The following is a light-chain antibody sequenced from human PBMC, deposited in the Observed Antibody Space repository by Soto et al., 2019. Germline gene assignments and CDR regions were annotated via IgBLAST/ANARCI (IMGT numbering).Light chain of an antibody. V-gene: IGKV1-39*01. J-gene: IGKJ1*01. CDR1: QSIRSY. CDR2: DAS. Sequence: QMTQSPSSLSASVGDRITITCRASQSIRSYLNWVQQKPGKAPKLLIYDASSLQTGVPSRFSGSGSGTDFSLTISSLQPEDFATYYCQQSYSTPPWTFGQGTKVDI. CDR3: QQSYSTPPWT.